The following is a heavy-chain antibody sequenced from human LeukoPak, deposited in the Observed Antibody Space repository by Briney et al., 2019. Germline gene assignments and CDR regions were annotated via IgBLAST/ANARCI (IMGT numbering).Heavy chain of an antibody. J-gene: IGHJ3*02. Sequence: PSETLSLTCTVSGVSISSYYWSWIRQPPGKGLEWIGYFYYTGSTNYNPSLKSRVTISVDTSKNQFSLKLSSVTAADTAVYYCARESVSAAAGTGWGAFDIWGQGTMVTVSS. CDR1: GVSISSYY. V-gene: IGHV4-59*01. CDR3: ARESVSAAAGTGWGAFDI. CDR2: FYYTGST. D-gene: IGHD6-13*01.